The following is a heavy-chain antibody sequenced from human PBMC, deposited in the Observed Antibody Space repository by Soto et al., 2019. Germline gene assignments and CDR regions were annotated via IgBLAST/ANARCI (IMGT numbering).Heavy chain of an antibody. Sequence: QVQLQESGPGLVKPSETLSLTCTVSGGSISSYYWSWIRQPPGKGLEWIGYIYYSGSTNYNPSLXSXVXIXLATSKNQFSLKLSSVTAADTAVYYCARVWGYAFDYWGQGTLVTVSS. V-gene: IGHV4-59*01. CDR2: IYYSGST. D-gene: IGHD3-16*01. CDR3: ARVWGYAFDY. J-gene: IGHJ4*02. CDR1: GGSISSYY.